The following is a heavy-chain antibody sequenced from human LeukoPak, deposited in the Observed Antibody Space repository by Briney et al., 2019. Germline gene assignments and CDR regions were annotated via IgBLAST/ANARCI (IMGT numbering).Heavy chain of an antibody. Sequence: PGASLRLSCAPSGFIFSNYAMSWVRHAPGKGPEWVSSIVGRGSSTYYADSVKGGLTISRDNSKNTLYLQLNRLRAEDTAVYYCAKWGDYDILTGYYDSDYWGQGTLVTVSS. V-gene: IGHV3-23*01. D-gene: IGHD3-9*01. CDR3: AKWGDYDILTGYYDSDY. J-gene: IGHJ4*02. CDR1: GFIFSNYA. CDR2: IVGRGSST.